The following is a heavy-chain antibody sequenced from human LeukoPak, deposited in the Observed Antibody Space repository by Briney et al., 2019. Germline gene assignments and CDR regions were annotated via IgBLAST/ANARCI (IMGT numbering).Heavy chain of an antibody. CDR3: AKDVRWQLLPYYYFDY. Sequence: GGSLRLSCAPSGFTFSSYGIHWVPQAPGKGLEWVAVISFDGSNKSSADSVKGRFTISRDHSKNTLDLQIKSLRAEDTAVYYCAKDVRWQLLPYYYFDYWGQGTLVTVSS. D-gene: IGHD2-15*01. CDR2: ISFDGSNK. V-gene: IGHV3-30*18. J-gene: IGHJ4*02. CDR1: GFTFSSYG.